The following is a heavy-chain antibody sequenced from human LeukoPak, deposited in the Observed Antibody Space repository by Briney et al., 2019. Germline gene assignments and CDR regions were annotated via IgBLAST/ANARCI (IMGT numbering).Heavy chain of an antibody. CDR1: GFSFTANW. J-gene: IGHJ4*02. CDR3: AQEGN. V-gene: IGHV3-7*01. CDR2: IKEDGSEK. Sequence: GGSLRLSCVASGFSFTANWMSWVRQAPGKGPEWVASIKEDGSEKYYGDSVGGRFTISRDNAKNSLYPQMNSLRVEDTAVYYCAQEGNWGQGTLVTVSS.